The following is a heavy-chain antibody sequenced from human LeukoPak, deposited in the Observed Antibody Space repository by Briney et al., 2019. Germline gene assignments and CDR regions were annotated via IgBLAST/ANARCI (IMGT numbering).Heavy chain of an antibody. D-gene: IGHD3-10*01. J-gene: IGHJ4*02. CDR2: IYYSGST. CDR3: ARETAPLVRGAAFSFDY. Sequence: SETLSLTCTVPVGSISSSSYYWGWIRQPPGKGLEWIGSIYYSGSTHYNPSLKSRVTISVETSKNQFSLKLGSVTAADTAVYYCARETAPLVRGAAFSFDYWGQGTLVTVSS. V-gene: IGHV4-39*07. CDR1: VGSISSSSYY.